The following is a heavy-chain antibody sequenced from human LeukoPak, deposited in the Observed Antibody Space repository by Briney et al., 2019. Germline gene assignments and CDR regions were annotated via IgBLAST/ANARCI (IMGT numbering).Heavy chain of an antibody. Sequence: AETLSLTCTVSGGSISSYYWSGIRQPAGKELEWIGHIYTSGSTNYNPSLKSRVTMSVDTSKNQFSLKLSSVTAADTAVYYCAREDYGDYGAFDYWGQGTLVTVSS. CDR3: AREDYGDYGAFDY. D-gene: IGHD4-17*01. CDR1: GGSISSYY. V-gene: IGHV4-4*07. J-gene: IGHJ4*02. CDR2: IYTSGST.